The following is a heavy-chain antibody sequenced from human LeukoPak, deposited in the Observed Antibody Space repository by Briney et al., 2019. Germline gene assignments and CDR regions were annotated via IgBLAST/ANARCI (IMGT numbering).Heavy chain of an antibody. CDR2: ISHDGII. CDR3: ARDFVFKIDY. D-gene: IGHD3-3*01. V-gene: IGHV3-74*01. Sequence: GSLRLSCETAGFTFSSYVMHWVRRTPGKGLEWVSRISHDGIISYADSVKGRFTISRDNAKNTLPLQMNSLRVEDTAVYYCARDFVFKIDYWGRGTLVTVSS. J-gene: IGHJ4*02. CDR1: GFTFSSYV.